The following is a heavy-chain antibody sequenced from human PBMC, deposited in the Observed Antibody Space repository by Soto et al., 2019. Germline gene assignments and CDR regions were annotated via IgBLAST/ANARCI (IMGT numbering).Heavy chain of an antibody. CDR3: ATGPDGAFDI. V-gene: IGHV1-18*01. CDR2: ISAYNGNT. Sequence: GASVKVSCKASGYTFTSYGISWVRQAPGQGLEWMGWISAYNGNTNYAQKFQGRVTMTEDTSTDTAYMELSSLRSEDTAVYYCATGPDGAFDIWGQGTMVTVSS. J-gene: IGHJ3*02. CDR1: GYTFTSYG.